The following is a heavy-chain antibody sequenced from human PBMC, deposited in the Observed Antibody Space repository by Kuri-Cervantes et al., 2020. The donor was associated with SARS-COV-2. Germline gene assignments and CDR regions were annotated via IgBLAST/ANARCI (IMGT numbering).Heavy chain of an antibody. Sequence: ETLSLTCAASGFTFTDYWMSWVRQAPGKGLEWVGNVRPDGNSKGYVDAVKGRFTISRDNAKNSLYLQMDGLSAEDTAVYYCARDDRAGHFDVWGQGTMVTVSS. CDR1: GFTFTDYW. D-gene: IGHD3-10*01. CDR2: VRPDGNSK. CDR3: ARDDRAGHFDV. V-gene: IGHV3-7*03. J-gene: IGHJ3*01.